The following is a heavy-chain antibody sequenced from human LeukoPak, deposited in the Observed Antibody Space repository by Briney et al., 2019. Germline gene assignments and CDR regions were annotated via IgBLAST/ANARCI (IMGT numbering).Heavy chain of an antibody. CDR2: INPDSGST. D-gene: IGHD3-22*01. CDR1: GYTFTNYY. V-gene: IGHV1-46*01. CDR3: ARASGSGYY. Sequence: ASVKVSCKASGYTFTNYYVHWVRQAPGQGLEWLGMINPDSGSTNYAQKFQGRVTMTRDTSTNTVYMELSSLRSEDTAVYYCARASGSGYYWGQGTQVTVSS. J-gene: IGHJ4*02.